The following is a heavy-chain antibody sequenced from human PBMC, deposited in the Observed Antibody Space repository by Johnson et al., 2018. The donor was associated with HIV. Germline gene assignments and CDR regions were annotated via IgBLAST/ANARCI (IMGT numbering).Heavy chain of an antibody. J-gene: IGHJ3*02. D-gene: IGHD6-6*01. Sequence: QVQLVESGGGVVQPGRSLRLSCAASGFTFSSYAMHWVRQAPGKGLEWVAVISYDGSNKYYADSVKGRFTLSRDNSKNTLYLQMNSLRAEDTAVYYCAKDPYKYSSSSYAFDIWGQWTIVTVSS. CDR1: GFTFSSYA. CDR2: ISYDGSNK. CDR3: AKDPYKYSSSSYAFDI. V-gene: IGHV3-30-3*01.